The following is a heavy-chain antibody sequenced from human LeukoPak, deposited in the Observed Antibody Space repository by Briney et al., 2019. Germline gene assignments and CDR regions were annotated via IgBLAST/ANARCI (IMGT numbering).Heavy chain of an antibody. CDR1: GGSFSGYY. J-gene: IGHJ4*02. CDR3: ARRVVARYYFDY. CDR2: INHSGST. Sequence: SETLSLTCAVYGGSFSGYYWSWIRQPPGKGLEWIGEINHSGSTNYNPSLKSRVTISVDTSKNQFSLKLSSVTAADAAVYYCARRVVARYYFDYWGQGTLVTVSS. V-gene: IGHV4-34*01. D-gene: IGHD3-22*01.